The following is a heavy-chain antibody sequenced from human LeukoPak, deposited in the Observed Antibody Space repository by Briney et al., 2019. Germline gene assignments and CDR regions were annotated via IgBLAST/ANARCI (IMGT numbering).Heavy chain of an antibody. D-gene: IGHD6-19*01. CDR3: AQGYLSGWYPH. V-gene: IGHV3-23*01. CDR2: ISVDGETA. CDR1: GFSVSNSG. Sequence: GGCLRLSCTVSGFSVSNSGMSWVRQAPGKGLELISAISVDGETALYADSVKGRFIISRDNSKNTLYLQMSSLRAEDTAVYYCAQGYLSGWYPHWGQGSLVSVSS. J-gene: IGHJ4*02.